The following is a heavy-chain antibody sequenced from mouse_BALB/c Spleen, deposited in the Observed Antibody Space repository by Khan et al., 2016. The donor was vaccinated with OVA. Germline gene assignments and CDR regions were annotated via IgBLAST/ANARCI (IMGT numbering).Heavy chain of an antibody. D-gene: IGHD2-3*01. CDR3: AISILLYFAC. V-gene: IGHV14-1*02. Sequence: VQLQQPGAELVRPGALVKLSCKGSGFNIKDYYIQWVKQRPAQGLEWIGWIDPENGNDIYDPKFQGQATITADTTTNTAYLQLSRLTAEDHSVYYCAISILLYFACWGQGTTLTVSS. J-gene: IGHJ2*01. CDR1: GFNIKDYY. CDR2: IDPENGND.